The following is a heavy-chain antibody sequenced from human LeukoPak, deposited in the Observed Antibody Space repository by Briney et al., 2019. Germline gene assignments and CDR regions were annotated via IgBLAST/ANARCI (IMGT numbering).Heavy chain of an antibody. Sequence: GGSLRLSCAVSGFTFSSYETNWVRQAPGKGLEWVSYISSSGFNIYYADSVKGRFTISRDNAKNSLYLQMNSLRAEDTAVYYCAKDIGSYYDYWGQGILVTVSS. J-gene: IGHJ4*02. CDR1: GFTFSSYE. D-gene: IGHD3-10*01. CDR3: AKDIGSYYDY. CDR2: ISSSGFNI. V-gene: IGHV3-48*03.